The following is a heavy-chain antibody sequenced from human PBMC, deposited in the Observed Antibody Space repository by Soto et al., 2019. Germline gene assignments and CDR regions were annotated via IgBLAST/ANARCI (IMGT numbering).Heavy chain of an antibody. CDR3: ARRYIAAPATAFDL. D-gene: IGHD6-13*01. CDR2: IYPADSDT. V-gene: IGHV5-51*01. J-gene: IGHJ4*02. CDR1: GYRLSTYW. Sequence: ESLKISCQGSGYRLSTYWIHWVRQLPGKGLESVGIIYPADSDTRYSPSFQGQVTISADKTISTTYLQWSSLKASDTAMYFCARRYIAAPATAFDLWGQGTPVTVSS.